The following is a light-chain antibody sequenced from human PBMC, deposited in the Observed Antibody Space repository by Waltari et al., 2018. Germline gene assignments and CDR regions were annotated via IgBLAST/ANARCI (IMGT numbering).Light chain of an antibody. V-gene: IGKV3-20*01. CDR3: QHYLRLPAT. CDR1: QSVNIY. CDR2: HTS. J-gene: IGKJ1*01. Sequence: IVLTQSPGTLSLSPGETATLSCRASQSVNIYLAWYQRKPGQAPRLLIYHTSTRAAGIPDRFSGSGSGTDFSLTISRLEPEDFAVYYCQHYLRLPATFGQGTTVEI.